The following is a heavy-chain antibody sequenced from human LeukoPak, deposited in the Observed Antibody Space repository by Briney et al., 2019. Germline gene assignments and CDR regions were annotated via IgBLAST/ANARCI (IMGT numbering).Heavy chain of an antibody. CDR2: INHSGST. V-gene: IGHV4-34*01. CDR3: ARGRGGYYDSSGYYFPY. Sequence: SETLSLTCAVYGGSFSGYYWSWIRQPPGKGLGWIGEINHSGSTNYSPSLKSRVTISVDTSKNQFSLKLSSVTAADTAVYYCARGRGGYYDSSGYYFPYWGQGTLVTVSS. CDR1: GGSFSGYY. D-gene: IGHD3-22*01. J-gene: IGHJ4*02.